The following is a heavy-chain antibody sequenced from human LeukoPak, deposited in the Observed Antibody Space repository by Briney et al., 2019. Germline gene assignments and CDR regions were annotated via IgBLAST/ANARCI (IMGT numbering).Heavy chain of an antibody. D-gene: IGHD2-2*03. CDR2: IYYSGST. CDR1: GGSISSSSYY. CDR3: ARLGYCSSTSCYRGWFDP. J-gene: IGHJ5*02. V-gene: IGHV4-39*01. Sequence: SETLSLTCTVSGGSISSSSYYWGWIRQPPGMGLEWIGSIYYSGSTYYNPSLKSRVTISVDTSKNQFSLKLSSVTAADTAVYYCARLGYCSSTSCYRGWFDPWGQGTLVTVSS.